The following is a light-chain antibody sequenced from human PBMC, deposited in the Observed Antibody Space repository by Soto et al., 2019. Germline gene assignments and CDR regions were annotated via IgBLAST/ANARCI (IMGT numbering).Light chain of an antibody. V-gene: IGKV1-39*01. CDR1: QTISNY. J-gene: IGKJ5*01. CDR3: QQTYSTPIT. CDR2: SSS. Sequence: DIQMTQPPSSLSASVGDRVTITCRASQTISNYLNWYQQRPGKAPNLLIYSSSSLQSGVPPRFSGGGSGTDFTLTISSLQPEDFATYYCQQTYSTPITFGQGTRLEIK.